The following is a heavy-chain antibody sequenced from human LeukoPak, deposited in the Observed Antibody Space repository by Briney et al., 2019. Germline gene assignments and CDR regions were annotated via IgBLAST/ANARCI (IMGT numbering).Heavy chain of an antibody. Sequence: GGSLRLSCAASGFTCSGYEMNWVRQAPGQGLEWVSYIRSSGTTYYEDSVKGRFTISRDSAQNSEYLLMGSLRAEDTAVYYCALWFGNTFTLGYAFDIWGQGTLVTVSS. CDR3: ALWFGNTFTLGYAFDI. V-gene: IGHV3-48*03. CDR2: IRSSGTT. CDR1: GFTCSGYE. D-gene: IGHD3-10*01. J-gene: IGHJ3*02.